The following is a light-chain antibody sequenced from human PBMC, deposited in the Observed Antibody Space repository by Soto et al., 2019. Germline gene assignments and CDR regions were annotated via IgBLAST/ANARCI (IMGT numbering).Light chain of an antibody. V-gene: IGKV3-20*01. CDR1: QSVNSLY. CDR3: QWCSGSQT. Sequence: EIALTQSPGTLSLSPGERATLSCRASQSVNSLYLAWYQQKPGQAPRLLIYGASSRATGIPDRFSGSGSGTDFTLTSSRLEPEDLAVYYCQWCSGSQTVGGGTKVEIK. J-gene: IGKJ4*01. CDR2: GAS.